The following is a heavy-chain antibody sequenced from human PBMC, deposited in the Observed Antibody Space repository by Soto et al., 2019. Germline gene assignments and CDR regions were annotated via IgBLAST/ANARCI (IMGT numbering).Heavy chain of an antibody. D-gene: IGHD3-22*01. CDR1: GGTFSSYT. CDR2: IIPILDVA. V-gene: IGHV1-69*02. CDR3: MTVESGTWIDY. Sequence: QVQLVQSGAEMKKPGSSVKVSCKASGGTFSSYTITWVRQAPGQGLEWMGRIIPILDVANYAQKFQGRVTLTADKSTSTAYMAVSGLRSADTAVYYFMTVESGTWIDYWGQGTLITVSS. J-gene: IGHJ4*02.